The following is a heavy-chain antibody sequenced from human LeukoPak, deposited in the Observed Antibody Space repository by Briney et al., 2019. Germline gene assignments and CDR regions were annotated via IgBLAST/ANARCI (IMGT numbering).Heavy chain of an antibody. J-gene: IGHJ4*02. Sequence: GGTLRLSCAASGFTFSRNGMTWVRQAPGKGLEWVSAVSGSGSSTYYADSVKGRFAISRDNSKNTLYLQMNSLRAEDTAVYYCAKDSYGDPAYFDYWGQGTLVTVSS. CDR1: GFTFSRNG. V-gene: IGHV3-23*01. CDR3: AKDSYGDPAYFDY. D-gene: IGHD4-17*01. CDR2: VSGSGSST.